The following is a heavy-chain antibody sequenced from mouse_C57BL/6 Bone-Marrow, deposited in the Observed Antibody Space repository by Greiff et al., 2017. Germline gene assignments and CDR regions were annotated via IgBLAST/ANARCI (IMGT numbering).Heavy chain of an antibody. Sequence: VQLQQSGAELMKPGASVKLSCKATGYTFTGYWIEWVKQRPGHGLEWIGEILPGSGSTNYNEKFKGKATFTADTSSNTAYMQLSSLTTEDAAIYYWARESNLIYWYFDVWGTGTTVTVAS. CDR2: ILPGSGST. CDR3: ARESNLIYWYFDV. D-gene: IGHD2-5*01. J-gene: IGHJ1*03. V-gene: IGHV1-9*01. CDR1: GYTFTGYW.